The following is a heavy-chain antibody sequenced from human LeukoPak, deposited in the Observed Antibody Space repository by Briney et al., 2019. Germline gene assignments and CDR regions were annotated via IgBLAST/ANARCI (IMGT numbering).Heavy chain of an antibody. D-gene: IGHD4/OR15-4a*01. CDR1: GFTVSSNS. V-gene: IGHV3-53*01. Sequence: GGSLRLSCTVSGFTVSSNSMGWVRQAPGKGLEWVSFIYSDNTHYSDSVKGRFTISRDNSKNTLYLQMNSLRAEDTAVYYCARRAGAYSHPYDYWGQGTLVTVSS. CDR3: ARRAGAYSHPYDY. J-gene: IGHJ4*02. CDR2: IYSDNT.